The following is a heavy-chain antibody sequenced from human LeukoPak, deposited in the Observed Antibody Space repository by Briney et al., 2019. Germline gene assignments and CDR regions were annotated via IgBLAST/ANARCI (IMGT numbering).Heavy chain of an antibody. D-gene: IGHD6-19*01. Sequence: SETLSLTCTVSGGSTTSYYWSWIRQPAGKGLEYIGRINTSGSTNYNPSLKSRVTMSVDTSKNQFSLKLSSVAAADTAMYYCARAVAGTSWLDPWGQGTLVTVSP. CDR1: GGSTTSYY. J-gene: IGHJ5*02. CDR3: ARAVAGTSWLDP. V-gene: IGHV4-4*07. CDR2: INTSGST.